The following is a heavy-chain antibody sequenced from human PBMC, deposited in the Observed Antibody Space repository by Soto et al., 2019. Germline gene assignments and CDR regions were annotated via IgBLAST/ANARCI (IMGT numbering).Heavy chain of an antibody. D-gene: IGHD6-6*01. CDR1: GYTFTSYA. CDR3: ARGPYSSSSGWYFDL. V-gene: IGHV1-3*01. CDR2: INAGNGNT. Sequence: ASVKVSCKASGYTFTSYAMHWVRQAPGQRLEWMGWINAGNGNTKYSQKFQGRVTITRDTSASTAYMELSSLRSEDTAVYYCARGPYSSSSGWYFDLWGRGTLVTSPQ. J-gene: IGHJ2*01.